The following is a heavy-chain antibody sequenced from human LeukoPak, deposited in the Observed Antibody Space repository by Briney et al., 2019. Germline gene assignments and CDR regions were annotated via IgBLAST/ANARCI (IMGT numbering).Heavy chain of an antibody. CDR3: ARLSPYGGGLDY. D-gene: IGHD4-23*01. Sequence: SETLSLTCTVSGGSISSYYWSWIRQPPGKGLEWIGYIYYSGSTNYNPSLKSRVTISVDTSKNQFSLKLSSVTAADTAVYYCARLSPYGGGLDYWGQGTLVTVSS. J-gene: IGHJ4*02. V-gene: IGHV4-59*08. CDR1: GGSISSYY. CDR2: IYYSGST.